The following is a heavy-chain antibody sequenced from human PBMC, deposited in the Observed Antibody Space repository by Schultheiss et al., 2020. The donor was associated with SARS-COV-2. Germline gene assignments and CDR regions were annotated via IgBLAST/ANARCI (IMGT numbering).Heavy chain of an antibody. D-gene: IGHD3-22*01. V-gene: IGHV4-30-2*01. CDR2: IYHSGST. CDR3: ARAEGGYYYDSSGYDAFDI. Sequence: SQTLSLTCAVSGGSISSGGYSWSWIRQPPGKGLEWIGYIYHSGSTYYNPSLKSRVTISVDRSKNQFSLKLSSVTAADTAVYYCARAEGGYYYDSSGYDAFDIWGQGTMVTVSS. CDR1: GGSISSGGYS. J-gene: IGHJ3*02.